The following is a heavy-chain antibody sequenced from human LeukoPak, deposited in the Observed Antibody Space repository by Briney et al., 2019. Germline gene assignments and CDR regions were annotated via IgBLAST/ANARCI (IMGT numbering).Heavy chain of an antibody. J-gene: IGHJ4*02. Sequence: SETLSLTCTVSGGSVSSGSYYWSWIRQPPGKGLEWIGYIYYSGSTNYNPSLKSRITISVDTSKNQFSLKLSSMTAADTAVYYRAGRGDSLDYWGQGTLVTVS. V-gene: IGHV4-61*01. CDR3: AGRGDSLDY. CDR1: GGSVSSGSYY. D-gene: IGHD2-21*02. CDR2: IYYSGST.